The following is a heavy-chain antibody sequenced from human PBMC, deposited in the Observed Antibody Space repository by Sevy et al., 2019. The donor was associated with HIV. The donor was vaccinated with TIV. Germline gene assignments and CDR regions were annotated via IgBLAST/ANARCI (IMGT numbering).Heavy chain of an antibody. CDR3: AKDRVSGAYYTGDFDY. V-gene: IGHV3-23*01. J-gene: IGHJ4*02. Sequence: GGSLRLSCAASGFTFSTYAMTWVRQAPDRGLEWVSVISFSGGSTHYADSVKGRFTISKDNSKNTLYLQMNSLRAEDTAVYYCAKDRVSGAYYTGDFDYWGQGTLVTVSS. D-gene: IGHD3-3*01. CDR1: GFTFSTYA. CDR2: ISFSGGST.